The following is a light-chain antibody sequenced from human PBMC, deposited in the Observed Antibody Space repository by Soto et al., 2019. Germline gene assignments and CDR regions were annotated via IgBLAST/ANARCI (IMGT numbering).Light chain of an antibody. V-gene: IGKV3D-15*01. CDR3: QQYNNWPAIT. CDR1: QSVRSN. CDR2: DVS. Sequence: ELVMTQSPATLSVSPWERATLSCRASQSVRSNLAWYQQKPGQAPRLLIYDVSTRATGIPARFSGSGSGTEFTLTISSLQSEDFAVYYCQQYNNWPAITFGQGTRLEIK. J-gene: IGKJ5*01.